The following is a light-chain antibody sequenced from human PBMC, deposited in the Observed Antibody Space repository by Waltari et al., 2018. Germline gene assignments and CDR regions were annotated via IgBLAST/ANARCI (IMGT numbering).Light chain of an antibody. Sequence: TQSPATLSVSPGGRATLSCRASQSVTTNLAWYQQRPGQAPSLLIYDASTRATGVPARFSGSGSGTEFTLTISSLQSTDFAVYYCQQYDDWSFGQGTKLEIK. J-gene: IGKJ2*01. V-gene: IGKV3-15*01. CDR3: QQYDDWS. CDR1: QSVTTN. CDR2: DAS.